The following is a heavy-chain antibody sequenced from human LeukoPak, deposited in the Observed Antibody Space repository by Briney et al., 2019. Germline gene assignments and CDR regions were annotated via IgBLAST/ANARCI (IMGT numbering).Heavy chain of an antibody. V-gene: IGHV1-46*01. CDR1: GYTFTSYY. CDR2: INPSGGST. CDR3: ARASSGGDYVWYFDY. D-gene: IGHD4-17*01. Sequence: ASVKVSCKASGYTFTSYYMHWVRQAPGQGLERMGIINPSGGSTSYAQKFQGRVTMTRDTSTSTVYMELSSLRSEDTAVYYCARASSGGDYVWYFDYWGQGTLVTVSS. J-gene: IGHJ4*02.